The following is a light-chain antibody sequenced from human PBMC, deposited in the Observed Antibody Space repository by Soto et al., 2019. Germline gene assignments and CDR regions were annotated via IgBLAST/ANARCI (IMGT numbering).Light chain of an antibody. Sequence: ASQMTQSPSSLSASVGDRFTITFLASQFIRNHLAWYQQRPGKAPKLLIYEASTLQSGVPSRFSGNFSATNFSLTIGSLQSEDFATYYCLQDFQYPRTFGQGTKVDIK. CDR3: LQDFQYPRT. V-gene: IGKV1-6*01. CDR2: EAS. CDR1: QFIRNH. J-gene: IGKJ1*01.